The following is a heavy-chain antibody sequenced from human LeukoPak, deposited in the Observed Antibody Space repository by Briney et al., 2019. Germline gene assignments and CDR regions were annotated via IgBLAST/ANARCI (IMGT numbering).Heavy chain of an antibody. V-gene: IGHV3-23*01. J-gene: IGHJ4*02. D-gene: IGHD3-16*02. CDR2: ISVSGST. CDR1: GLSFSNHA. Sequence: GGSVRLSCAGSGLSFSNHAMSWVRPASGKELEWVSAISVSGSTYYADSVKGRFSISRDNSKNTLYLQLDSLRAEDTAVYYCARPFVGFIVKPNFFDDWGQGTRVTVSS. CDR3: ARPFVGFIVKPNFFDD.